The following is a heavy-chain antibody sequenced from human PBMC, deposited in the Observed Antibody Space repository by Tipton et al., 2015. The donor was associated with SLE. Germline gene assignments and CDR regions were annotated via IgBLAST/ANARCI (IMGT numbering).Heavy chain of an antibody. CDR3: ARPTGAGTYSAGWFDP. D-gene: IGHD3-10*01. Sequence: LRLSCEASGFTFSNYWMSWIRQPPGKGLEWIGSIYYSGSTYYTPSLKSRVTISLDTSKNQFSLKLKSVTAADTAVYYCARPTGAGTYSAGWFDPWGQGTLVTVSS. J-gene: IGHJ5*02. CDR2: IYYSGST. V-gene: IGHV4-59*12. CDR1: GFTFSNYW.